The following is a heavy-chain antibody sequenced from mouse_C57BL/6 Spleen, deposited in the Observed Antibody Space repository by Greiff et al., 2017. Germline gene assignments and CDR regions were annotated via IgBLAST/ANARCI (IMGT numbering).Heavy chain of an antibody. CDR1: GYTFTSYG. Sequence: QVQLQQSGAELARPGASVKLSCKASGYTFTSYGISWVKQRTGQGLEWIGEIYPRSGNTYYNEKFKGKATLTADKSSSTAYMELRSLTSEDSAVYFCARMDYSNFYFDYWGQGTTLTVSS. D-gene: IGHD2-5*01. CDR2: IYPRSGNT. CDR3: ARMDYSNFYFDY. J-gene: IGHJ2*01. V-gene: IGHV1-81*01.